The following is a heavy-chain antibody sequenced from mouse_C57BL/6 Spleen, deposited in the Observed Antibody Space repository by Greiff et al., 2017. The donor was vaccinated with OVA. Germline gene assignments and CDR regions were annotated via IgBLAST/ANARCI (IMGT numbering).Heavy chain of an antibody. CDR2: ISDGGSYT. D-gene: IGHD1-1*01. CDR1: GFTFSSYA. V-gene: IGHV5-4*01. CDR3: AREENYYGSRSYFDY. J-gene: IGHJ2*01. Sequence: EVKLVESGGGLVKPGGSLKLSCAASGFTFSSYAMSWVRQTPEKRLEWVATISDGGSYTYYPDNVKGRFTISRDNAKNNLYLQMSHLKSEDTAMYYCAREENYYGSRSYFDYWGQGTTLTVSS.